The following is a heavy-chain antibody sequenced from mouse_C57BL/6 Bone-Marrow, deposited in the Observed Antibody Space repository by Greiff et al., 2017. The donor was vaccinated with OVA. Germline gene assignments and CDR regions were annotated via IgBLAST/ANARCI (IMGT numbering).Heavy chain of an antibody. Sequence: VQVVESGAELVRPGASVTLSCKASGYTFTDYEMHWVKQTPVHGLEWIGAIDPETGGTAYNQKFKGKAILTADKSSSTAYMELRSLPSEDSAVYYCTRYYYGSSYGYFDYWGQGTTLTVSS. CDR1: GYTFTDYE. CDR3: TRYYYGSSYGYFDY. J-gene: IGHJ2*01. V-gene: IGHV1-15*01. D-gene: IGHD1-1*01. CDR2: IDPETGGT.